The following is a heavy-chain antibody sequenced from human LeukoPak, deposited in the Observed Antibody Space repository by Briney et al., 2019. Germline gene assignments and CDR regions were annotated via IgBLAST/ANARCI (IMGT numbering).Heavy chain of an antibody. D-gene: IGHD6-13*01. Sequence: GGSLRLSCAVSGFTFSQYNMDWVRQAPGKGLEWISYISGSDDTVYYADSVKGRFTISRDNSKNTLYLQMNTLRAEDTAVYYCGRVAAANRHIDYWGQGTLVTVSS. V-gene: IGHV3-48*01. J-gene: IGHJ4*02. CDR3: GRVAAANRHIDY. CDR1: GFTFSQYN. CDR2: ISGSDDTV.